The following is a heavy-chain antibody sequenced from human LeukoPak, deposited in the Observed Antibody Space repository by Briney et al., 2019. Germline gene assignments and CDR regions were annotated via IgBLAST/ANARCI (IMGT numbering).Heavy chain of an antibody. CDR3: ARVIPGYSSGWYGNYFDY. Sequence: PSETLSLTCTVAGGSISSSSYYWGWIRQPQGKGLEWIGSIYYSGSTYYNPSLKSRVTISVDTSKNQFSLKLSSVTAADTAVYYCARVIPGYSSGWYGNYFDYWGQGTLVTVSS. CDR1: GGSISSSSYY. V-gene: IGHV4-39*07. CDR2: IYYSGST. J-gene: IGHJ4*02. D-gene: IGHD6-19*01.